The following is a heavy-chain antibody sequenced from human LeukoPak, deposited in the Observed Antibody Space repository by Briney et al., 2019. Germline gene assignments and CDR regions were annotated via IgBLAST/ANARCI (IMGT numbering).Heavy chain of an antibody. J-gene: IGHJ6*03. CDR2: INPSGGST. CDR1: GYTFTSYY. D-gene: IGHD3-3*01. Sequence: ASVKVSCKASGYTFTSYYMHWVRQAPGQGLEWMGIINPSGGSTSYAQKFQGRVTMTRDTSTSIVYMELSSLRSEDTAVYYCARENTYYDFWSGYSYYYYYMDVWGKGTTVTVSS. CDR3: ARENTYYDFWSGYSYYYYYMDV. V-gene: IGHV1-46*03.